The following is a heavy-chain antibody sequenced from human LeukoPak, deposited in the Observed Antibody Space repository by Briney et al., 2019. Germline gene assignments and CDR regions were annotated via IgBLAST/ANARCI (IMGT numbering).Heavy chain of an antibody. CDR1: AGSICNSY. V-gene: IGHV4-4*08. CDR3: VRGPGRGYDLEP. Sequence: SETLSLTCAVSAGSICNSYCSWARQPPGKGLQFIGYISTGGDINYNPSLRSRATMSINPSNNRLSLTLTSVTTADTAVYFCVRGPGRGYDLEPWGQGSLVTVSS. CDR2: ISTGGDI. D-gene: IGHD3-22*01. J-gene: IGHJ5*02.